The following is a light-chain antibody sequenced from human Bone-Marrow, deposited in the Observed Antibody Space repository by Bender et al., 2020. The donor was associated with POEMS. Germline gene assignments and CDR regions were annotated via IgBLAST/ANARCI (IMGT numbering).Light chain of an antibody. J-gene: IGLJ1*01. V-gene: IGLV3-21*01. Sequence: VLTQPPSSSASPGESARLTCTLPSDINVGSYNIYWYQQKPGQAPVLVIYDDRNRPSGLPERFSGSNSGNTATLTISRVEAGDEADYYCQVWDSTSDHFVFGTGTEVTVV. CDR3: QVWDSTSDHFV. CDR2: DDR. CDR1: NVGSYN.